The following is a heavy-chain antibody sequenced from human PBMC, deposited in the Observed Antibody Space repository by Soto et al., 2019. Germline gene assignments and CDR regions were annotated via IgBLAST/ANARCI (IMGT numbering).Heavy chain of an antibody. CDR2: ISAYNGNT. V-gene: IGHV1-18*01. J-gene: IGHJ4*02. CDR1: GDTFTSYG. D-gene: IGHD1-1*01. CDR3: ARDLTPGLVEH. Sequence: ASVKVSCKASGDTFTSYGISWVRQAPGQGLEWMGWISAYNGNTNYAQKLQGRVTMTTDTSTSTAYMELRRLRSDDTAVYYCARDLTPGLVEHWGQGTLVTVSS.